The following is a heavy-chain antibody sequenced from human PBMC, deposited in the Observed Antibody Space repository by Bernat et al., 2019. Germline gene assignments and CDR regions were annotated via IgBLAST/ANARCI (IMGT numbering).Heavy chain of an antibody. CDR3: ARDYNWNYARATYYYGMDV. V-gene: IGHV1-18*04. J-gene: IGHJ6*02. D-gene: IGHD1-1*01. CDR1: GYTFTSYG. Sequence: QVQLVQSGAEVKKPGASVKVSCKASGYTFTSYGISWVRQAPGQGLEWMGGISAYNGNTNYAQNLQGRVTMTTETTTSTAYMELRRLRSDDTAVYYCARDYNWNYARATYYYGMDVWGQGTTVTVSS. CDR2: ISAYNGNT.